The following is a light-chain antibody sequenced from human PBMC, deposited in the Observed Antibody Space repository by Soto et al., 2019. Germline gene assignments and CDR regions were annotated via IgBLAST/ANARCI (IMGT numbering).Light chain of an antibody. Sequence: VLTQSPGTLSLCPEEGATLSCRASQSVSSSYLAWYQQKPGQAPRLLIYGASSRATGIPDRFSGSGSGTDFTLTISTLEPNDFAVYQCQQYVSSFVFGGGTKVDIK. J-gene: IGKJ4*01. V-gene: IGKV3-20*01. CDR3: QQYVSSFV. CDR1: QSVSSSY. CDR2: GAS.